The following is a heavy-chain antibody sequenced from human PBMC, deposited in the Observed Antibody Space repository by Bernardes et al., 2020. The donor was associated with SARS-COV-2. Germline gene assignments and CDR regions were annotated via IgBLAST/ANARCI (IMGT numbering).Heavy chain of an antibody. J-gene: IGHJ6*02. CDR1: GGSISNDGHY. CDR3: ARGGHDPHGMDV. V-gene: IGHV4-31*03. Sequence: SETLSLTCTVSGGSISNDGHYWSWVRQHPGKGLEWIGYIYYSGSTYYNPSFKSRLTISVDTSNHQFSLKLSSATVADTAVYYCARGGHDPHGMDVWGQGTTVTVSS. CDR2: IYYSGST. D-gene: IGHD5-12*01.